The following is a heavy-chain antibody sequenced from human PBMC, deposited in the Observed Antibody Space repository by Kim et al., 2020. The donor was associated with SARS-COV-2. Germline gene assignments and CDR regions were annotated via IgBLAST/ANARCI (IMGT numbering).Heavy chain of an antibody. CDR3: ARDGGLGIVVVVAASHFDY. Sequence: RFTISRDNSKNTLYLQMNSLRAEDTAVYYCARDGGLGIVVVVAASHFDYWGQGTLVTVSS. D-gene: IGHD2-15*01. J-gene: IGHJ4*02. V-gene: IGHV3-30*07.